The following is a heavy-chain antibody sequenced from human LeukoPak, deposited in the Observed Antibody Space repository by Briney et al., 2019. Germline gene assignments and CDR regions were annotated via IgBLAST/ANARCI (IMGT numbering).Heavy chain of an antibody. D-gene: IGHD5-24*01. CDR1: GFTFSRYW. CDR3: ARYRWLQRRYYYYYMDV. CDR2: IYSGGST. Sequence: GGSLRLSCAASGFTFSRYWMHWVRQAPGKGLEWVSVIYSGGSTYYADSVKGRFTISRDNSKNTLYLQMNSLRAEDTAVYYCARYRWLQRRYYYYYMDVWGKGTTVTISS. V-gene: IGHV3-66*01. J-gene: IGHJ6*03.